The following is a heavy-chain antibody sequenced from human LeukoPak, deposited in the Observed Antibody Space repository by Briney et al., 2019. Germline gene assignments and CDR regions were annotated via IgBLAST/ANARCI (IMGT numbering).Heavy chain of an antibody. V-gene: IGHV4-39*01. CDR2: IYYSGTT. CDR1: GASISGSDYY. J-gene: IGHJ4*02. Sequence: SETLSLTCTVSGASISGSDYYWGWVRQPPGKGLEWIGTIYYSGTTYYNPSLKSRLTISVDTSKNQFSLKVSSVTAADTAVYYCARQSYDAGSYSVLDHWGQGTLVTASS. D-gene: IGHD3-10*01. CDR3: ARQSYDAGSYSVLDH.